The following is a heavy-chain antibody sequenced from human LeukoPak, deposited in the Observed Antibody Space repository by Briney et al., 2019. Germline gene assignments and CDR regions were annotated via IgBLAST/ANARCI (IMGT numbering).Heavy chain of an antibody. Sequence: SETLSLTCAVYGGSFSGYYWSWIRQPPGKGLEGIGEINHSGRTNYNPSLKSRVTISVDTSKNQFSLKLSSVTAADTAVYYCARGLQTVATGAIPAPAYYFDYWGQGTLVTVSS. CDR2: INHSGRT. V-gene: IGHV4-34*01. CDR1: GGSFSGYY. CDR3: ARGLQTVATGAIPAPAYYFDY. D-gene: IGHD4-17*01. J-gene: IGHJ4*02.